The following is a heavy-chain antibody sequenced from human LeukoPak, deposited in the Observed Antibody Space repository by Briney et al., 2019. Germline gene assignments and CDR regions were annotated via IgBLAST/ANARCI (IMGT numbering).Heavy chain of an antibody. CDR2: IIPIFGTA. CDR1: GGTFSSYA. CDR3: ARDRNYYDSSGPDAFDI. J-gene: IGHJ3*02. D-gene: IGHD3-22*01. V-gene: IGHV1-69*13. Sequence: ASVKVSCKASGGTFSSYAISWVRQAPGQGLEWMGGIIPIFGTANYAQKFQSRVTITADESTSTAYMELSSLRSEDTAVYYCARDRNYYDSSGPDAFDIWGQGTMVTVSS.